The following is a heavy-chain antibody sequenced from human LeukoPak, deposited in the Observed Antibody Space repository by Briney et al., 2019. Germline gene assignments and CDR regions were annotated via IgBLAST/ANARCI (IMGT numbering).Heavy chain of an antibody. V-gene: IGHV4-38-2*02. CDR3: ARGGGVRTGSGWRPGNWFDP. Sequence: SETLSLTCTVSGYSISSGYFWGWIRQPPGKGLEWIAIIHSGESPYYTPSLKSRVTMAIDTSKNQLSLKLNSVTAADTAVYYCARGGGVRTGSGWRPGNWFDPWGQGTLVIVSS. CDR1: GYSISSGYF. D-gene: IGHD6-19*01. CDR2: IHSGESP. J-gene: IGHJ5*02.